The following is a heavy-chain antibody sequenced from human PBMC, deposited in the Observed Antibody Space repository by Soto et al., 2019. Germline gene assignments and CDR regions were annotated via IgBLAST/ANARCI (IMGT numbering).Heavy chain of an antibody. Sequence: QLQLQESGPGLVKPSETLSLTCTVSGGSISSSSYYWGWIRQPPGKGLEWIGSIYYSGSTYYNPSLKSRVTISVDTSKNQFSLKLSSVTAADTAVYYCALLGGVGGYYHIRSHDAFDIWGQGTMVTVSS. J-gene: IGHJ3*02. D-gene: IGHD3-16*01. CDR1: GGSISSSSYY. CDR3: ALLGGVGGYYHIRSHDAFDI. CDR2: IYYSGST. V-gene: IGHV4-39*01.